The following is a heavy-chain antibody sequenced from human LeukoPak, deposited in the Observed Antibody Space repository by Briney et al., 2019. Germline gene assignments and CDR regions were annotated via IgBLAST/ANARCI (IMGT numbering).Heavy chain of an antibody. CDR1: GYTFTSYG. D-gene: IGHD3-22*01. CDR2: ISAYNGNT. V-gene: IGHV1-18*01. J-gene: IGHJ4*02. Sequence: ASVKVSCKASGYTFTSYGISWVRQAPGQGLVWMGWISAYNGNTNYAQKLQGRVTMTTDTSTSTAYMELRSLRSEDTAVYYCARAYDSSGYFGYWGQGTLVTVSS. CDR3: ARAYDSSGYFGY.